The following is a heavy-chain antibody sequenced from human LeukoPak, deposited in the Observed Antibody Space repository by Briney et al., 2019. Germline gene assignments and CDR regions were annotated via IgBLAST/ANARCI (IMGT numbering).Heavy chain of an antibody. CDR1: GFTFSSYS. Sequence: AGGSLRLSCAASGFTFSSYSMNWVRQAPGKGLEWVSYISSSSSTIYYADSVKGRFTISRDNAKNSLYLQMNSLRAEDTAVYYCARDKRASGSYYRSDYYYYYMDVWGKGTTVTVSS. V-gene: IGHV3-48*01. CDR2: ISSSSSTI. J-gene: IGHJ6*03. D-gene: IGHD1-26*01. CDR3: ARDKRASGSYYRSDYYYYYMDV.